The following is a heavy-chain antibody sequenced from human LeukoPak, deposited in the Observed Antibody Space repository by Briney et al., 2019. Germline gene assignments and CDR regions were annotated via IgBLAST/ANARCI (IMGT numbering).Heavy chain of an antibody. CDR3: ARASTVGTRD. J-gene: IGHJ4*02. V-gene: IGHV3-66*02. CDR1: GFTVSSNY. CDR2: IYSGGST. D-gene: IGHD4-11*01. Sequence: GGSLRLSCAASGFTVSSNYMSWVRQAPGEGLGWGSVIYSGGSTYYADSVKGRFTISRDNSKNTLYLQMNSLRAEDTAVYYCARASTVGTRDWGQGTLVTVSS.